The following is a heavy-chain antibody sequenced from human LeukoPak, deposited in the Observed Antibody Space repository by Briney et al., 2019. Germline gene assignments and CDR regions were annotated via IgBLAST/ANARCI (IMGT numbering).Heavy chain of an antibody. J-gene: IGHJ6*03. CDR2: IYTSGST. Sequence: TLSLTCTVSGGSISSGSYYWSWLRQPAGKGLEWIGRIYTSGSTNYDPSLKSRVTISVDTSKNQFSLKLSSVTAADTAVYYCARDKEGSDYYDSSGYYRYYYYMDVWGKGTTVTVSS. CDR3: ARDKEGSDYYDSSGYYRYYYYMDV. D-gene: IGHD3-22*01. CDR1: GGSISSGSYY. V-gene: IGHV4-61*02.